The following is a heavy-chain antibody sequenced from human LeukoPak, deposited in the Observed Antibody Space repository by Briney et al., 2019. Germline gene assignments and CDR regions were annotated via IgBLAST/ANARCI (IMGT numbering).Heavy chain of an antibody. D-gene: IGHD4-23*01. Sequence: GGSLRLSCAASGFTFSSYSMNWVRQAPGKGLEWVSSISSSSSYINYADSVKGRFTISRDNAKNSLYLQMNSLRAEDTAVYYCARVTGLNSLDYWGQGTLVTVSS. J-gene: IGHJ4*02. CDR3: ARVTGLNSLDY. V-gene: IGHV3-21*01. CDR1: GFTFSSYS. CDR2: ISSSSSYI.